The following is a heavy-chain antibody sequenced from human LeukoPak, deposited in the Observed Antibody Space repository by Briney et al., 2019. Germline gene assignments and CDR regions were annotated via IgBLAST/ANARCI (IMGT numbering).Heavy chain of an antibody. CDR1: GFTFSNNW. Sequence: GGSLRLSCAASGFTFSNNWMTWVRQAPGKGLEWVANIKEDGSEKYYVDSVKGRFTISRDNAKNSLYLEMNSLRAEDTAVYYCARDTGWGYYGMDVWGQGTTVTVSS. D-gene: IGHD3-16*01. CDR3: ARDTGWGYYGMDV. CDR2: IKEDGSEK. V-gene: IGHV3-7*01. J-gene: IGHJ6*02.